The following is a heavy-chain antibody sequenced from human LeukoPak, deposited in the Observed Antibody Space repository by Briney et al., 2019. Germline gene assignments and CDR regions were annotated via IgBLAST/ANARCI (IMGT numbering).Heavy chain of an antibody. Sequence: PSETLSLTCTVSGGSISSYYWSWIRQPPGKGLEWIGYIYYSGSTNYNPSLKSRVTISVGTSKNQFSLKLSSVTAADTAVYYCARSHSAWTSFDYWGQGTLVTVSS. J-gene: IGHJ4*02. CDR3: ARSHSAWTSFDY. CDR2: IYYSGST. CDR1: GGSISSYY. V-gene: IGHV4-59*01. D-gene: IGHD3/OR15-3a*01.